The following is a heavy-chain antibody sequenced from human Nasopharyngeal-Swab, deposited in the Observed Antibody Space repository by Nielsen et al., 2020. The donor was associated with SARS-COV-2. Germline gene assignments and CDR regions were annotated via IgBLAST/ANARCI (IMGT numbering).Heavy chain of an antibody. D-gene: IGHD3-10*01. J-gene: IGHJ4*02. CDR1: GFTVSSIY. Sequence: GESLKISCAASGFTVSSIYMSWVRQDPGKGLEWVSVIYSGGSTYYADSVKGRFTISRHNSKNTLYLQMNSLRAEDTAVYYCARDRITMVRVVSLDYWGQGTLVTVSS. V-gene: IGHV3-53*04. CDR2: IYSGGST. CDR3: ARDRITMVRVVSLDY.